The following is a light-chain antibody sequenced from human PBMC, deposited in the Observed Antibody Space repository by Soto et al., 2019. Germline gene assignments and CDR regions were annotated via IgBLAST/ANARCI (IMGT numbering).Light chain of an antibody. CDR3: HQYDNWHPWT. CDR2: GAS. Sequence: EIVLTQSPGTLSLSPGERATLSCRASQSVSSSYLASYQKKPGQPPRRLIYGASSRATGSPARFSGSGSGTEFTLTISSLQYDDFSVQYCHQYDNWHPWTFGQGTKVDIK. V-gene: IGKV3-20*01. CDR1: QSVSSSY. J-gene: IGKJ1*01.